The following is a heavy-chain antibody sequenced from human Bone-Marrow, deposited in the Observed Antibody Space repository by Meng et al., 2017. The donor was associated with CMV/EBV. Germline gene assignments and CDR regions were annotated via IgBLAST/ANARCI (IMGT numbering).Heavy chain of an antibody. J-gene: IGHJ4*02. D-gene: IGHD2-15*01. Sequence: GESLKISCAASGFTFSSYWMYWVRQAPGKGLVWVSRINSDGSSTSYADSVKGRFTISRDNAKNTLYLQMNSLRAEDTAVYYCARVVVSRGPYFDFWGQGTLVTVSS. V-gene: IGHV3-74*01. CDR3: ARVVVSRGPYFDF. CDR1: GFTFSSYW. CDR2: INSDGSST.